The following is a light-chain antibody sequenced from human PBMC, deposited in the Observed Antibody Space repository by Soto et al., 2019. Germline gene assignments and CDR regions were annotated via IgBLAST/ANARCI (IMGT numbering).Light chain of an antibody. CDR3: MQGTHWPWT. V-gene: IGKV2-30*01. CDR2: KVS. J-gene: IGKJ1*01. CDR1: QGLVYSNGNTY. Sequence: DVVMTQSPLSLPVALGQPASISCRSSQGLVYSNGNTYLTWFQQRPGQSPRRLIYKVSDRDSGVPDSVSGSGSGADFTLEISRVEAEDVGVYYCMQGTHWPWTFGQGTKVEIK.